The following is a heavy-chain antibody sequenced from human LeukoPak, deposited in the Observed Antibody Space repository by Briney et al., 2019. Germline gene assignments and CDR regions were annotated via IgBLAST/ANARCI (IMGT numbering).Heavy chain of an antibody. V-gene: IGHV1-18*01. D-gene: IGHD2-15*01. CDR2: ISAYNGNT. CDR3: ARRNSCSGGNCYPPDY. J-gene: IGHJ4*02. Sequence: ASVKVSCKASGYIFTSFGISWVRQAPGQGLEWMGWISAYNGNTNYAQKLQGRVTMTTDTSTSTAYMQLTSLTSDDTAAYYCARRNSCSGGNCYPPDYWGQGTLVTVSS. CDR1: GYIFTSFG.